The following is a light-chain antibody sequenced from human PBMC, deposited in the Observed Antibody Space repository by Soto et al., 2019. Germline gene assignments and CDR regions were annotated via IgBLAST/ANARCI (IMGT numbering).Light chain of an antibody. CDR2: GAS. V-gene: IGKV3-20*01. J-gene: IGKJ3*01. CDR1: QSLSSSY. Sequence: EIVLTQSPSALSLSPGERATLSCRASQSLSSSYLAWYQQKPGQSPRLLIYGASSRATGVPERFSGSGSGTDFTLTISRLEPEDFAVYYCQQYGLSPPFSFGPGTKLHIK. CDR3: QQYGLSPPFS.